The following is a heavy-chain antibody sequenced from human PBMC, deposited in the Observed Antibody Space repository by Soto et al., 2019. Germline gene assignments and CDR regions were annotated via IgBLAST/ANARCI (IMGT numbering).Heavy chain of an antibody. D-gene: IGHD3-3*01. J-gene: IGHJ6*02. CDR1: GYTFTSYG. Sequence: QVQLVQSGAEVKKPGASVKVSCKASGYTFTSYGICWVRQAPGQGLEWMGWISAYNGNTNYAQKLQGRVTMTTDTSKSTAYMELRSLRSDDTAIYYCARDPTIFGVVQNYGMDVWGQGTTVTVSS. CDR3: ARDPTIFGVVQNYGMDV. V-gene: IGHV1-18*01. CDR2: ISAYNGNT.